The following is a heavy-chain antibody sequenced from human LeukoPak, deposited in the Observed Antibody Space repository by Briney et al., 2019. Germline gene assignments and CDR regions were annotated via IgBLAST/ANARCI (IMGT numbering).Heavy chain of an antibody. J-gene: IGHJ3*02. CDR2: MNPNSGNT. Sequence: GASVKVSCKASRYTSTSYDINWVRQATGQGLEWMGWMNPNSGNTGYAQKFQGRVTMTRNTSISTAYMELSSLRSEDTAVYYCARYDYGDYDYAFDILVRGTLVTDSS. CDR1: RYTSTSYD. V-gene: IGHV1-8*01. CDR3: ARYDYGDYDYAFDI. D-gene: IGHD4-17*01.